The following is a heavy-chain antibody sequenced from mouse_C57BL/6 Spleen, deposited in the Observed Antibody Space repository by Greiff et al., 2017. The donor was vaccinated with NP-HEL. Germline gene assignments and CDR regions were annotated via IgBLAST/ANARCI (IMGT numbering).Heavy chain of an antibody. J-gene: IGHJ2*01. CDR3: TKYDYDGYYFDY. Sequence: VQLQQSGTVLARPGASVKMSCKTSGYTFTSYWMHWVKQRPGQGLEWIGAIYPGNSDTSYNQKFKGKAKLTAVTSASTAYMELSSLTNEDSAVYYCTKYDYDGYYFDYWGQGTTLTVSS. D-gene: IGHD2-4*01. CDR2: IYPGNSDT. V-gene: IGHV1-5*01. CDR1: GYTFTSYW.